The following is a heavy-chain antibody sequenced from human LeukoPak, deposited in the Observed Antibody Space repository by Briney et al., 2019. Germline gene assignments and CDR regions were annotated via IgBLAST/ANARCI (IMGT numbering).Heavy chain of an antibody. J-gene: IGHJ4*02. CDR3: AKDLLMN. CDR1: GFTFSSYA. D-gene: IGHD3-9*01. CDR2: ISYDGSNK. Sequence: GGSLRLSCAASGFTFSSYAMHWVRQAPGKGLEWVAVISYDGSNKYYADSVRGRFTISRDNSKNTLYLQMNSLRAEDTAVYYCAKDLLMNWGQGTLVTVSS. V-gene: IGHV3-30-3*01.